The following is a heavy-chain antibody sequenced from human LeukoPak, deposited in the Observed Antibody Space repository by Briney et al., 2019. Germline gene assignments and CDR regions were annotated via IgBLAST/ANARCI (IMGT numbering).Heavy chain of an antibody. CDR1: GFTFSSYG. V-gene: IGHV3-30*03. CDR2: ISYDGSNK. CDR3: ARAVAAAVILDH. Sequence: QPGGSLRLSCAASGFTFSSYGMHWVRQAPGKGLEWVAVISYDGSNKYYADSVKGRFTISRDNSKNTLYLQMNSLRAEDTAVYYCARAVAAAVILDHWGQGTLVTV. D-gene: IGHD6-13*01. J-gene: IGHJ4*02.